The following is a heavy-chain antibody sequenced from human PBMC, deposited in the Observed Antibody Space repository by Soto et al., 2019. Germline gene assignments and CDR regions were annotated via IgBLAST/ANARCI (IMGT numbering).Heavy chain of an antibody. CDR1: GYIFADYA. D-gene: IGHD3-9*01. CDR2: IKAENGDT. Sequence: HIVQSGPEEKSPGASVKLSCTTSGYIFADYAIHWVRQAPGQGLEWVGWIKAENGDTRYSPKFQGRLIITRDISASTSYMELSDLRSTDTGVFYCATSDWAWWGRGTLITVS. CDR3: ATSDWAW. V-gene: IGHV1-3*05. J-gene: IGHJ4*02.